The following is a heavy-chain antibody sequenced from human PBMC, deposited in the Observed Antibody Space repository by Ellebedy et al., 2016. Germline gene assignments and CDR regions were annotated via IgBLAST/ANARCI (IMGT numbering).Heavy chain of an antibody. CDR2: IYHSGST. D-gene: IGHD3-22*01. J-gene: IGHJ4*02. CDR3: ARNYYDSSGYDGHFDY. Sequence: SETLSLTCAVSGGSISSSNWWSWVRQPPGKGLEWIGEIYHSGSTNYNPSLKSRVTISVDKSKNQFSLKLSSVTAADTAVYYCARNYYDSSGYDGHFDYWGQGTLVTVSS. CDR1: GGSISSSNW. V-gene: IGHV4-4*02.